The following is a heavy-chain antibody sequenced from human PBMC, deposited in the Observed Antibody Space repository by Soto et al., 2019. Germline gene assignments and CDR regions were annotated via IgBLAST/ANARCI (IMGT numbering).Heavy chain of an antibody. CDR2: IYPGDSDT. CDR1: GDSFPGFW. J-gene: IGHJ4*02. D-gene: IGHD1-1*01. Sequence: GESLKISCKVSGDSFPGFWIGWVRQMPGKGLEWLGSIYPGDSDTRYSPSFQGQVTISADKSITTAYLQWNSLKTSDSAIYYCARQGTGSYWGQGTQVTVYS. V-gene: IGHV5-51*01. CDR3: ARQGTGSY.